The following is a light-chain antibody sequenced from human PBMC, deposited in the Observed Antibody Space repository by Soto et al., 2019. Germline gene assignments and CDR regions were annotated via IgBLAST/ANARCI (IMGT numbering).Light chain of an antibody. CDR3: SSYTSSRAYV. J-gene: IGLJ1*01. CDR1: SSDFGGYNY. Sequence: QSVLTQPASVSGSPGQSITISCTGTSSDFGGYNYVSWYQQQSGKAPKLMIHEVSNRPSGVSSRFSGSKSGNTASLTISGLQAEDEADYYCSSYTSSRAYVFGIGNKVTV. V-gene: IGLV2-14*01. CDR2: EVS.